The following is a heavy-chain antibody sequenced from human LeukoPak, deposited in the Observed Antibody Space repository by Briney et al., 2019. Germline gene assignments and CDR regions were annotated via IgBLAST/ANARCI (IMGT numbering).Heavy chain of an antibody. D-gene: IGHD6-13*01. Sequence: GGSLRLSCAASGFTFSSYAMHWVRQAPGKGLEYVSAISSNGGSTYYANSVKGRFTISRDNSKNTLYLQMNSLRAEDTAVYYCARASSSWYEPDYWGQGTLVTVSS. J-gene: IGHJ4*02. CDR3: ARASSSWYEPDY. CDR2: ISSNGGST. V-gene: IGHV3-64*01. CDR1: GFTFSSYA.